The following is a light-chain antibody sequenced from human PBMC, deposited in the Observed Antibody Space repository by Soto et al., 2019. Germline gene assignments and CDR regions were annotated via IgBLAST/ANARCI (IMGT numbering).Light chain of an antibody. J-gene: IGKJ1*01. CDR3: QQYGSSPGT. CDR2: GAS. CDR1: QSVSSSY. Sequence: EIVLTQSPGTLSLSPGERATLSCRASQSVSSSYLAWYQQKPGQAPRLLIYGASSRATGIPDRFSGSASGTDFTLTISSLEPEDFAVYYCQQYGSSPGTFGQGTKVEIK. V-gene: IGKV3-20*01.